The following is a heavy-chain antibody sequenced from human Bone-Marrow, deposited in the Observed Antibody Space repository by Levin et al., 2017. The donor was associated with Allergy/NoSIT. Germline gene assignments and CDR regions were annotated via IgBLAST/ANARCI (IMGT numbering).Heavy chain of an antibody. CDR3: ARHDPRSGGHNAFDI. J-gene: IGHJ3*02. CDR1: GASLSGFY. Sequence: MAGGSLRLSCTVSGASLSGFYWSWIRQPPGKGLEWIAYIYYTGSTDYNPSLRSRVTISEDTSKNQFSLQVSSVTAADTAVYYCARHDPRSGGHNAFDIWGQGTTVTV. CDR2: IYYTGST. D-gene: IGHD2-15*01. V-gene: IGHV4-59*08.